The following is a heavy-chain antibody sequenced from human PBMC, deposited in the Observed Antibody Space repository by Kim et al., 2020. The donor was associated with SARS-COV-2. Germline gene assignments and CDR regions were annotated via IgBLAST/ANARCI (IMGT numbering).Heavy chain of an antibody. CDR3: ARGFDR. Sequence: SSTGGTQYTPTLKGRFTISVAPSKNQFSLKLGSVAAADTAVYYCARGFDRWGQGTLVTVSS. V-gene: IGHV4-59*09. CDR2: SSTGGT. J-gene: IGHJ5*02.